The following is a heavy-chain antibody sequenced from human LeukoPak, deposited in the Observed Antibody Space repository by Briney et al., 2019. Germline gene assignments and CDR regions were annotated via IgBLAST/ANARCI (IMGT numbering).Heavy chain of an antibody. J-gene: IGHJ3*02. CDR1: GGSISSGSYY. Sequence: PSQTLSLTCTVSGGSISSGSYYWSWIRQPAGKGLEWIGRIYTSGSTNYNPSLESRVTISVDTSKNQFSLKLSSVTAADTAVYYCARVGYGWGHADAFDIWGQGTMVTVSS. CDR2: IYTSGST. V-gene: IGHV4-61*02. CDR3: ARVGYGWGHADAFDI. D-gene: IGHD2-8*01.